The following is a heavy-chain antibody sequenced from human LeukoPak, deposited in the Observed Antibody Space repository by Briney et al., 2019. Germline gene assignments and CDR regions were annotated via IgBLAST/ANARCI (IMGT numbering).Heavy chain of an antibody. D-gene: IGHD1-26*01. CDR3: ARDVVGSLDY. CDR2: IKGDESAR. V-gene: IGHV3-7*01. CDR1: GFTFSTYW. J-gene: IGHJ4*02. Sequence: GGSLRLSCAASGFTFSTYWMAWVRQAPGKGLEWVANIKGDESARHQADSVKGRFTISRDNTQNSVYLQMNNLRGDDTAVYYCARDVVGSLDYWGQGALVTVSS.